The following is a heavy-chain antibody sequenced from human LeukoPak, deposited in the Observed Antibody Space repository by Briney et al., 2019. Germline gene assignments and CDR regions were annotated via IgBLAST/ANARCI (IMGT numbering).Heavy chain of an antibody. CDR1: GSSISSSSYY. V-gene: IGHV4-39*01. CDR3: ARQSSSSTDWFDP. CDR2: IYYSGSA. D-gene: IGHD6-6*01. Sequence: SETLSLTCTVSGSSISSSSYYWGWIRQPPGKGLEWIGSIYYSGSAYYNPSLKSRVTISVDTSKNQFSLKLSSVTAADTAVYYCARQSSSSTDWFDPWGQGTLVTVSS. J-gene: IGHJ5*02.